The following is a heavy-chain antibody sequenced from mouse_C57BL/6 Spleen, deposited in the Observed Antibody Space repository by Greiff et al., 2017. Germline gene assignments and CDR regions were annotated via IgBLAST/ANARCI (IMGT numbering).Heavy chain of an antibody. V-gene: IGHV6-6*01. CDR3: TRRLRQGYYFDY. CDR2: IRNKANNHAT. CDR1: GFTFSDAW. Sequence: DVQLVESGGGLVQPGGSMKLSCAASGFTFSDAWMDWVRQSPEKGLEWVAEIRNKANNHATYYAESVKGRFTISRDDSKSSVYLQMNSLRAEDTGIYYCTRRLRQGYYFDYWGQGTTLTVSS. J-gene: IGHJ2*01. D-gene: IGHD2-4*01.